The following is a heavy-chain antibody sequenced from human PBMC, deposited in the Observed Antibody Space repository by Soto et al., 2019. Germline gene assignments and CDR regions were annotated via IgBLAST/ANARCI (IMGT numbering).Heavy chain of an antibody. D-gene: IGHD1-26*01. CDR3: VREASGSYYYYYGMDV. CDR1: GGSISSGGYY. CDR2: IYYSGST. V-gene: IGHV4-31*03. J-gene: IGHJ6*02. Sequence: SETLSLTCTVSGGSISSGGYYWSWIRQHPGKGLEWIGYIYYSGSTYYNPSLKSRVTISVDTSKNQFSLKLSSVTAADTAVYYCVREASGSYYYYYGMDVWGQGTTVT.